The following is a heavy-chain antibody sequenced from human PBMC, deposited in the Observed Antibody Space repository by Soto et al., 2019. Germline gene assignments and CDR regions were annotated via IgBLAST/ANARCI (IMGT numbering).Heavy chain of an antibody. CDR3: AFFFQAEDGIRDTVPVSAFLLNRSSDL. J-gene: IGHJ2*01. Sequence: PGKGLDWVSAISGSCGSTYYADSVKGRFAISRAQSKTTMHLQMNSLRAEDTAVYYCAFFFQAEDGIRDTVPVSAFLLNRSSDL. CDR2: ISGSCGST. D-gene: IGHD1-20*01. V-gene: IGHV3-23*01.